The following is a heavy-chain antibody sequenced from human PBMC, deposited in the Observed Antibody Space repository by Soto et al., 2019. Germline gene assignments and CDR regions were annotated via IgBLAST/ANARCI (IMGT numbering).Heavy chain of an antibody. J-gene: IGHJ4*02. CDR1: GFTFSSYA. CDR2: ISGSGGST. V-gene: IGHV3-23*01. CDR3: AKTGNWNWDEYYFDY. D-gene: IGHD1-7*01. Sequence: PGGSLRLSCAASGFTFSSYAMSWVRQAPGKGLEWVSAISGSGGSTYYADSVKGRFTISRDNSKNTLYLQMSSLRAEDTAVYYCAKTGNWNWDEYYFDYWGQGTLVTVSS.